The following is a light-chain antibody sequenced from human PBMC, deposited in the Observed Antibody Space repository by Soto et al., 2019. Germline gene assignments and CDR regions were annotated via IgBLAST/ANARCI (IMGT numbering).Light chain of an antibody. CDR2: GAS. J-gene: IGKJ5*01. V-gene: IGKV3-20*01. CDR3: QQYGSSPRT. CDR1: QSVSSSY. Sequence: ELVLTQSPGTLSLSPGERATLSCRASQSVSSSYLAWYQQKPGQAPRLLIYGASSRATGIPDRFSVSGSGTDFTLAISRLEPEDFAVYYCQQYGSSPRTFGQRTRLEIK.